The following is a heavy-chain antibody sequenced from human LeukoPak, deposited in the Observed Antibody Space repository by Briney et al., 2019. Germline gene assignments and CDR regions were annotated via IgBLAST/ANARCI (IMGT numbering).Heavy chain of an antibody. D-gene: IGHD6-13*01. Sequence: GGSLRLSCAASGFSFSSYARQWVRQAPGTGLEWVAVISRDEDNKHYADSVKGRFTISRDNSKNTLYLQMNSLRPEDTAVYYCARGKQQLDSFSYYGLDVWGQGTTVTVSS. V-gene: IGHV3-30-3*01. CDR3: ARGKQQLDSFSYYGLDV. CDR1: GFSFSSYA. J-gene: IGHJ6*02. CDR2: ISRDEDNK.